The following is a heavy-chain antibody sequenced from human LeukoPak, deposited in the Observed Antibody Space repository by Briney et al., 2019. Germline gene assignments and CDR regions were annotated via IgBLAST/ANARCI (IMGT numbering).Heavy chain of an antibody. D-gene: IGHD6-19*01. CDR1: GFTFSNYA. CDR3: AKGKTSGWDQDAFDI. CDR2: IIATGGST. Sequence: GGSLRLSCAAAGFTFSNYAMSWVRQAPGKGLEWVSRIIATGGSTYYADSVKGRFAISRDNSKNTLYLQLNSLRVEDTAVYYCAKGKTSGWDQDAFDIWGQGTMVTVSS. J-gene: IGHJ3*02. V-gene: IGHV3-23*01.